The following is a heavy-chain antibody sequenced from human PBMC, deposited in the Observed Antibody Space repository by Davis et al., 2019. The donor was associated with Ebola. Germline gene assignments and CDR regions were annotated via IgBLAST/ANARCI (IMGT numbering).Heavy chain of an antibody. CDR3: AKFRGYSGYLYYYYGMDV. Sequence: GESLKISCAASGFSFSAFGMHWVRQAPGKGLEWVALIWYDGTKQYYADSVKGRFTISRDNSKNTLYLQMNSLRAEDTAVYYCAKFRGYSGYLYYYYGMDVWGQGTTVTVSS. CDR1: GFSFSAFG. CDR2: IWYDGTKQ. J-gene: IGHJ6*02. V-gene: IGHV3-33*06. D-gene: IGHD5-12*01.